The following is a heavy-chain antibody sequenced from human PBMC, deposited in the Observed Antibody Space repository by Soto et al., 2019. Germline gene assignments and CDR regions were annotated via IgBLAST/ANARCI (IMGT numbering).Heavy chain of an antibody. CDR2: ISGSGGST. J-gene: IGHJ4*02. CDR3: AREGVRFLEWPSGDY. CDR1: GFTFSSYA. V-gene: IGHV3-23*01. D-gene: IGHD3-3*01. Sequence: EVQLLESGRGLVQPGGSLRLSCAASGFTFSSYAMSWVRQAPGKGLEWVSAISGSGGSTYYADSVKGRFTISRDNSKNTLYLQMNSLRAEDTAVYYCAREGVRFLEWPSGDYWGQGTLVTVSS.